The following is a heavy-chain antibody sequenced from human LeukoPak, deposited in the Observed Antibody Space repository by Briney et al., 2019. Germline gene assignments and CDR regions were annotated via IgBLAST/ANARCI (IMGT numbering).Heavy chain of an antibody. J-gene: IGHJ4*02. D-gene: IGHD4-17*01. CDR2: IYSGGNT. V-gene: IGHV3-53*01. CDR3: ARRAGEYSHPYDY. Sequence: GGSLRLSCAASGFTVSSTYMSWVRQAPGKGLEWVSFIYSGGNTHYSDSVKGRFTISRDNSKNTLYLQMNSLRAEDTAVYYCARRAGEYSHPYDYWGQGTLVTVSS. CDR1: GFTVSSTY.